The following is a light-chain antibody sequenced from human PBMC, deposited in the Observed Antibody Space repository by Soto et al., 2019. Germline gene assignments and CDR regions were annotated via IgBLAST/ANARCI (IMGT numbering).Light chain of an antibody. CDR3: YSYAGSFTYV. CDR1: RSDVGCYSL. V-gene: IGLV2-23*01. J-gene: IGLJ1*01. Sequence: QSVLTQPASVSGSPGQSITISCTGTRSDVGCYSLVSWYQQHPGKAPKLIIYEANKRPSGISHRFSGSKSGNTAFLTISGLQAEDEADYYCYSYAGSFTYVFGAGTKVTVL. CDR2: EAN.